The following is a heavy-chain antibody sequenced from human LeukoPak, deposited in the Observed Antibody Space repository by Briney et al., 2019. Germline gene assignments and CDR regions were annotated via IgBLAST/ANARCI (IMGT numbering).Heavy chain of an antibody. CDR3: ARDRIVLMVYAPEEYYFDY. J-gene: IGHJ4*02. Sequence: GASVKVSCKASGYTFTGYYMHWVRQAPGQGLEWMGWISAYNGNTNYAQKLQGRVTMTTDTSTSTAYMELRSLRSDDTAVYYCARDRIVLMVYAPEEYYFDYWGQGTLVTVSS. D-gene: IGHD2-8*01. CDR2: ISAYNGNT. CDR1: GYTFTGYY. V-gene: IGHV1-18*04.